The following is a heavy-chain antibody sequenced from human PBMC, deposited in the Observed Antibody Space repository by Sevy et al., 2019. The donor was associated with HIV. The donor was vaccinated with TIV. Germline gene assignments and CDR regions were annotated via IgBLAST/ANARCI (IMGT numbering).Heavy chain of an antibody. CDR3: AREGCTKPHDY. CDR1: GFTFSKYS. V-gene: IGHV3-23*01. J-gene: IGHJ4*02. CDR2: FSFGCGRI. Sequence: GGSLRLSCAASGFTFSKYSMSWVRQAPGKGLEWVSTFSFGCGRINYADSVKGRFTISRDDSKNTLYLQMNSLRAEDTAVYYCAREGCTKPHDYWVQGTLVTVSS. D-gene: IGHD2-8*01.